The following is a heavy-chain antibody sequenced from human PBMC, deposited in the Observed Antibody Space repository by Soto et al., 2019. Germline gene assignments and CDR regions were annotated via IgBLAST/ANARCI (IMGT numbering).Heavy chain of an antibody. CDR3: ARGGSSSDNGMDV. CDR1: GFTFSTYS. J-gene: IGHJ6*02. V-gene: IGHV3-48*02. CDR2: MSSRSLTI. Sequence: EVQLVESGGGLVQPGGSLRVSCAASGFTFSTYSMNWVRQAPGKGLEWVSYMSSRSLTIYYTDSVQGRFTISRDNAKNSLYLQMNSLGDEDTAVYYCARGGSSSDNGMDVWGQGTTVTVSS. D-gene: IGHD6-6*01.